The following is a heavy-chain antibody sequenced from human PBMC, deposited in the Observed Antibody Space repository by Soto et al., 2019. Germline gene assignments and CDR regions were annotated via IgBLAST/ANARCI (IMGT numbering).Heavy chain of an antibody. Sequence: QITLKESGPTLMKPTQTLTVTCTFSGFSLSTSGAGVGWIRQSPGKAPEWLALISWKDEKRYNPGLKSRLTISMDTSKNQVVLTMTDLDPVDTATYFCAHRYGGNYYRWYFDSWGQGTLVTVSS. CDR1: GFSLSTSGAG. CDR3: AHRYGGNYYRWYFDS. J-gene: IGHJ4*02. CDR2: ISWKDEK. V-gene: IGHV2-5*01. D-gene: IGHD1-26*01.